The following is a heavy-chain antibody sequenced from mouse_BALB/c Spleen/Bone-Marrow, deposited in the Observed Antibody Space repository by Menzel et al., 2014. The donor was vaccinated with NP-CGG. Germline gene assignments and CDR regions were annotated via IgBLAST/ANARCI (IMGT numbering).Heavy chain of an antibody. CDR2: IIPNSGYS. D-gene: IGHD1-1*01. CDR1: GYAFTRYT. J-gene: IGHJ4*01. Sequence: VQLQQSGAELARPGASVKMSCQASGYAFTRYTMHWEKKRPGRGLEWIGYIIPNSGYSNYNQKFKDKATLTADKSSSTAYMQLSSLTSEDSAVYYCTIRYYAMDYWGQGTSVTVSS. CDR3: TIRYYAMDY. V-gene: IGHV1-4*01.